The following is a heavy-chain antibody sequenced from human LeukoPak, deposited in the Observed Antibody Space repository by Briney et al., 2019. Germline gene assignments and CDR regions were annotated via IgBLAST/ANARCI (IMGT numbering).Heavy chain of an antibody. CDR1: GFTFSSYW. V-gene: IGHV3-7*01. J-gene: IGHJ3*02. Sequence: GGSLRLSCAASGFTFSSYWMNWVRQAPGKGLEWVANIKQDGSEQYYVDSVKGRFTISRDNAKNSLYLQMNSPRAEDTAVYYCARPREKAFDIWGQGTMVTVSS. CDR2: IKQDGSEQ. CDR3: ARPREKAFDI.